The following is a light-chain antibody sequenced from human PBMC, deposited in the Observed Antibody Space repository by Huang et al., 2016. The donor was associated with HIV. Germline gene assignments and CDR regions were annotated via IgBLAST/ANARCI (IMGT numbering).Light chain of an antibody. CDR3: QQYYSYIT. CDR1: RGISSD. J-gene: IGKJ5*01. CDR2: AAS. V-gene: IGKV1-8*01. Sequence: AIRITQSPSSLSASPGDRVTITCRASRGISSDLAWYQQRPGKAPKLLIDAASTLQTGVPSRCSGSGSGTDFTLTISGLQSEDFTTYYCQQYYSYITFGQGTRLEIK.